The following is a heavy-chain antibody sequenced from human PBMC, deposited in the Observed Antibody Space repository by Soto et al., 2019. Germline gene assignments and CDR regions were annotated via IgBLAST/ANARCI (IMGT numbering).Heavy chain of an antibody. CDR2: IYTSGST. V-gene: IGHV4-4*07. CDR1: GGSISSYY. Sequence: SETLSLTCTVSGGSISSYYWSWIRQPAGKGPEWIGRIYTSGSTNYNPSLKSRVTMSVDTSKNQFSLKLSSVTAADTAVYYCARERITMVRAVICWVEPWGQGTLVTVPQ. D-gene: IGHD3-10*01. CDR3: ARERITMVRAVICWVEP. J-gene: IGHJ5*02.